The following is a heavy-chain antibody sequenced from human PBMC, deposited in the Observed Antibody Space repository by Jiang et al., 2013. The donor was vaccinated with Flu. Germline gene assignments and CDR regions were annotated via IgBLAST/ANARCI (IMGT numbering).Heavy chain of an antibody. D-gene: IGHD3-16*02. Sequence: PGQGLEWMGWINTNTGNPTYAQGFTGRFVFSLDTSVSTAYLQISSLKAEDTAVYYCARKGDIMITFGGVIVNDAFDIWGQGTMVTVSS. CDR2: INTNTGNP. CDR3: ARKGDIMITFGGVIVNDAFDI. V-gene: IGHV7-4-1*02. J-gene: IGHJ3*02.